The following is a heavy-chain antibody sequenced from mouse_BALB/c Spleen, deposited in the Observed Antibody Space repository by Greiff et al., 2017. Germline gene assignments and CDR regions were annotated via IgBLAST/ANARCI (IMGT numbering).Heavy chain of an antibody. CDR3: AREGYRYDDWYFDV. Sequence: QVQLQHSGPGLVQPSLSLSITCTVSGFSLTSYGVHWVRQSPGKGLEWLGVIWSGGSTDYNAAFISRLSISKDNSKSQVFFKMNSLQANDTAIYYCAREGYRYDDWYFDVWGAGTTVTVSS. J-gene: IGHJ1*01. V-gene: IGHV2-2*02. CDR2: IWSGGST. CDR1: GFSLTSYG. D-gene: IGHD2-14*01.